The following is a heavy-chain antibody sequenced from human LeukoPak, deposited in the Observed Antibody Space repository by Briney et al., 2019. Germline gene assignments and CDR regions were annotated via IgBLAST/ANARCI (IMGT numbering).Heavy chain of an antibody. D-gene: IGHD6-13*01. Sequence: VKPSETQSLTCTVSGGSIDNNSWTWIRQPPGKGLEWIGYIYYSGTTNYNPSLKSRVTMSVDMSKNQFSLKLSSVTAADTAVYYCARRSSSWKNWFDPWGQGTLVTVSS. V-gene: IGHV4-59*01. J-gene: IGHJ5*02. CDR2: IYYSGTT. CDR3: ARRSSSWKNWFDP. CDR1: GGSIDNNS.